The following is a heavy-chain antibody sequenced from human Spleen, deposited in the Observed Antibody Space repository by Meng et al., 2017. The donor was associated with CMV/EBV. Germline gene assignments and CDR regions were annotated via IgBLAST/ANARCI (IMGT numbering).Heavy chain of an antibody. CDR1: RYSFTSYW. CDR3: ARGMTSTRGFDI. Sequence: GGSLRLSCKGSRYSFTSYWIGWVRQMPGKGLEWMGIIYPGDSDTRYSPSFQGQVTISADKSISTAYLQWSSLKASDTAMYHCARGMTSTRGFDIWGQGTMVTVSS. V-gene: IGHV5-51*01. CDR2: IYPGDSDT. J-gene: IGHJ3*02. D-gene: IGHD2-2*01.